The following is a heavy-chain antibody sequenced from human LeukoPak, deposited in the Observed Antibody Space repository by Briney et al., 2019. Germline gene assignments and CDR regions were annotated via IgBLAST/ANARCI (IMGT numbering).Heavy chain of an antibody. J-gene: IGHJ5*02. CDR3: ARDPDTAMVMRNWFYP. Sequence: ASVKVSCKASGYTFTSYAMHWVRQAPGQRLEWMGWINAGNGNTKYSQKFQGRVTITRDTSASTAYMEPSSLRSEDTAVYYCARDPDTAMVMRNWFYPWGQGTLVTVSS. CDR2: INAGNGNT. CDR1: GYTFTSYA. D-gene: IGHD5-18*01. V-gene: IGHV1-3*01.